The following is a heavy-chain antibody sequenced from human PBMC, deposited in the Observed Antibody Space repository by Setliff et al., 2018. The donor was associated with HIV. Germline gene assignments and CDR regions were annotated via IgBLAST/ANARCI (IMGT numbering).Heavy chain of an antibody. J-gene: IGHJ4*02. D-gene: IGHD3-22*01. CDR1: GYTFHYYD. V-gene: IGHV1-3*01. CDR3: ASPMFYDGKVI. CDR2: ITAGNGDT. Sequence: ASVKVSCKASGYTFHYYDIHWVRQAPGQGLEWMGRITAGNGDTKYSQKFQDRVTLTSDMSANTVYMDLTTLRSEDTAVYYCASPMFYDGKVIWGQGTPVTVSS.